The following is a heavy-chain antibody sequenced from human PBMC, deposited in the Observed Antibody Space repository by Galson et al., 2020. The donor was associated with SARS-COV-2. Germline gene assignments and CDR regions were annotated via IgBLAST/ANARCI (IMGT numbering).Heavy chain of an antibody. J-gene: IGHJ6*03. V-gene: IGHV3-72*01. Sequence: GGSLRLSCAASGFTFSDHYMDWVRQAPGKGLEWVGRTRNKANSYTTEYAASVKGRFTISRDDSKNSLYLQMNSLKTEDTAVYYCRASRYSYGYVVGYYYYMDVWGKGTTVTVSS. CDR2: TRNKANSYTT. CDR3: RASRYSYGYVVGYYYYMDV. D-gene: IGHD5-18*01. CDR1: GFTFSDHY.